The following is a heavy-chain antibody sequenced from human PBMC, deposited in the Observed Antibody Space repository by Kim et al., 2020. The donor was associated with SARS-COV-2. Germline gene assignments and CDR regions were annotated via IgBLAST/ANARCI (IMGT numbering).Heavy chain of an antibody. CDR3: ARVWLLPYFDT. CDR2: IDHGGIT. D-gene: IGHD2-21*01. V-gene: IGHV4-38-2*02. CDR1: GYSITTGYL. J-gene: IGHJ4*02. Sequence: SETLSLTCTVSGYSITTGYLWGWIRQPPGKGLEWIAHIDHGGITSYNPSLESRVTLSVDTSKNQFSLTLNSVTAADTALYYCARVWLLPYFDTWGQGTLVTVSS.